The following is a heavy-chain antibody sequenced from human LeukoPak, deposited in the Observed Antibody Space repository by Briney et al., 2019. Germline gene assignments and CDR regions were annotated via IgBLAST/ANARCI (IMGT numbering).Heavy chain of an antibody. CDR1: GGSISSYY. V-gene: IGHV4-59*08. CDR2: IYYSGST. D-gene: IGHD2-2*01. J-gene: IGHJ4*02. Sequence: SETLSLTCTVSGGSISSYYWSWIRQPPGKGLEWIGHIYYSGSTYYISSLKSRVTMSVDTSKNQFSLKLSSVTAADTAVFYCARLHSAAMVFDYWGQGTLVTVSS. CDR3: ARLHSAAMVFDY.